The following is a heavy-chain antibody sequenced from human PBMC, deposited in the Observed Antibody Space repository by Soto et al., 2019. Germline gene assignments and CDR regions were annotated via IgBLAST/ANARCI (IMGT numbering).Heavy chain of an antibody. CDR3: AKGASTTVFAFNDY. CDR1: GFTFDDYA. J-gene: IGHJ4*02. D-gene: IGHD4-17*01. Sequence: GGSLRLSCAASGFTFDDYAMHWVRQGPGKGLEWVSSISWNSGNLGYADSVKGRFTISRDNAKNSLYLQMNSLRGEDTALYYCAKGASTTVFAFNDYWGQGTLVTVSS. V-gene: IGHV3-9*01. CDR2: ISWNSGNL.